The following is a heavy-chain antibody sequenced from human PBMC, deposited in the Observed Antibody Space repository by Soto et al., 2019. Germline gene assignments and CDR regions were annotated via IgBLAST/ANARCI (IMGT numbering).Heavy chain of an antibody. V-gene: IGHV4-34*01. CDR1: GGSFSGYD. Sequence: QVQLQQWGAGLLKPSETLSLTCAVYGGSFSGYDWSWIRQPPGKGLEWIGEINHSGSTNYNPSLKSRVTISVDTSKNQFSLKLSSVTAADTAVYYCARGHGIYYYYGMDVWGQGTTVTVSS. CDR2: INHSGST. J-gene: IGHJ6*02. CDR3: ARGHGIYYYYGMDV.